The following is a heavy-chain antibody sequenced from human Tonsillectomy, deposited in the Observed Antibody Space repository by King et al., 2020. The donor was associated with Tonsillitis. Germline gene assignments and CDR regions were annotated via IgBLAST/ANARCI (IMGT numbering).Heavy chain of an antibody. CDR2: IYPDDSDT. CDR3: VRGRVNGINGVPVPGTYFDY. D-gene: IGHD2-8*01. V-gene: IGHV5-51*03. Sequence: QLVQSGAEGKKPGQSLKISCQGSGYIFINFWIGWVRQIPGRGLEWVGIIYPDDSDTRYSPSFQGQVTISVDKSNSTAYLQWTSLKASDTAMYYCVRGRVNGINGVPVPGTYFDYWGQGTPVTVSS. J-gene: IGHJ4*02. CDR1: GYIFINFW.